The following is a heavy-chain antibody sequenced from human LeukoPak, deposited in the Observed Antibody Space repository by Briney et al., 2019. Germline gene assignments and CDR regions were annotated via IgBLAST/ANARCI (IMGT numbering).Heavy chain of an antibody. CDR1: GGTFSSYA. D-gene: IGHD2-2*01. J-gene: IGHJ6*03. CDR3: AREVPAAIGAYYYYYMDV. V-gene: IGHV1-69*04. Sequence: ASVKVSCKASGGTFSSYAISWVRQAPGQGLEWMGRIIPILGIANYAQKFQGRVTITADESTSTAYMELSSLRSEDTAVYYCAREVPAAIGAYYYYYMDVWGKGTTVTVSS. CDR2: IIPILGIA.